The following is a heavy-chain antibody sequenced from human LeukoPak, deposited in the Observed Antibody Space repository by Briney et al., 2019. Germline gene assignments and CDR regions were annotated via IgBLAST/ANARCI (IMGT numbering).Heavy chain of an antibody. V-gene: IGHV4-4*07. D-gene: IGHD3-9*01. CDR2: IYTSGST. Sequence: SETLSLTCTVPGGTISSYYWSWIRQPAGKGLEWIGRIYTSGSTNYNPSLKSRCTMSVDTSKNQFSLKLSSVTAADTAVYYCARDLTSGLRYFDWSIDYWGQGTLVTVSS. CDR3: ARDLTSGLRYFDWSIDY. CDR1: GGTISSYY. J-gene: IGHJ4*02.